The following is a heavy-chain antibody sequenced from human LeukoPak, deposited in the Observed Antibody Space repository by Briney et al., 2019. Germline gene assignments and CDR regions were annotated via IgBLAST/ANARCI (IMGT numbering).Heavy chain of an antibody. D-gene: IGHD3-10*01. CDR1: GFTFSSYA. Sequence: GGSLRLSCAASGFTFSSYAMSWVRQAPGKGLEWVSAISGSGGSTYYADSVKGRFTISRDNAKNSLYLQMNSLRAEDTAVYYCARQGVRLYYFDYWGQGTLVTVSS. J-gene: IGHJ4*02. CDR3: ARQGVRLYYFDY. CDR2: ISGSGGST. V-gene: IGHV3-23*01.